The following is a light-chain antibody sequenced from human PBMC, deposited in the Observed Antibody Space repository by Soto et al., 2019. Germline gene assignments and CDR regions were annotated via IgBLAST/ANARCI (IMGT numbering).Light chain of an antibody. Sequence: QCPLNQARYLSMSHGQSVTISGTGTSSDVGGYNYVSWYQQDPGKAPKLMIYDVSKRPSGVPDRFSGSKSGNTASLTISGLQAEDEADYYCCSYAGSYIFYVFGSGTKVTAL. V-gene: IGLV2-11*01. CDR1: SSDVGGYNY. CDR2: DVS. CDR3: CSYAGSYIFYV. J-gene: IGLJ1*01.